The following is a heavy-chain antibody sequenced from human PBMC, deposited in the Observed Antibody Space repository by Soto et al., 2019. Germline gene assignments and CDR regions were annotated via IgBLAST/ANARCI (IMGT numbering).Heavy chain of an antibody. D-gene: IGHD3-3*01. CDR1: GGSISGYY. CDR3: AKGGDLGIFLYFDY. CDR2: IYYSGST. V-gene: IGHV4-59*01. J-gene: IGHJ4*02. Sequence: SETLSLTCTVSGGSISGYYWSWIRQPPGKGLEWIGYIYYSGSTIYNPSLKSRVTISVDTSKNQFSLKLSSVTAADTAVYFCAKGGDLGIFLYFDYWGQGALVTVSS.